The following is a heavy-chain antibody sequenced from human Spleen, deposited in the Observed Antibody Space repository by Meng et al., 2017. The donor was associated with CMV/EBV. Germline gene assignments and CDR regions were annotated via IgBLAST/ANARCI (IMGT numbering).Heavy chain of an antibody. Sequence: GGSLRLSCAASGFTFSTYAMSWVRQAPGKGLEWVSGISGSGGNTKYADSVKGRFTNSRDNSKNTLYLQMKSLRAEDTAVYSCAKDILPTIFGDVVIHAKLDSWGQGTLVTVSS. CDR3: AKDILPTIFGDVVIHAKLDS. CDR1: GFTFSTYA. CDR2: ISGSGGNT. V-gene: IGHV3-23*01. D-gene: IGHD3-3*01. J-gene: IGHJ4*02.